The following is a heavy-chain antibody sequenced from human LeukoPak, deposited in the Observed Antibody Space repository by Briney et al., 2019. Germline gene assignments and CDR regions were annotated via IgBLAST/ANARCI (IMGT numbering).Heavy chain of an antibody. V-gene: IGHV4-34*01. CDR1: GGSISSYY. D-gene: IGHD3-3*01. CDR3: ARGIRREWLLVPYNWFDP. CDR2: INHSGST. Sequence: PSETLSLTCTVSGGSISSYYWSWIRQPPGKGLEWIGEINHSGSTNYNPSLKSRVTISVDTSKNQFSLKLSSVTAADTAVYYCARGIRREWLLVPYNWFDPWGQGTLVTVSS. J-gene: IGHJ5*02.